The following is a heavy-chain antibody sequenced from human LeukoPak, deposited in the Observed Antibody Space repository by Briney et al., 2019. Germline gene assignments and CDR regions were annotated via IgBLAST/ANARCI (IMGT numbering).Heavy chain of an antibody. CDR2: IRYDGSNK. D-gene: IGHD4-11*01. CDR1: GFTFCSYD. J-gene: IGHJ4*02. V-gene: IGHV3-30*02. CDR3: AKDRVGDYSTFFDY. Sequence: GGSLRLSCAASGFTFCSYDMHWLRQAPGKGLEWLAFIRYDGSNKYYADSVKGIFTISRGNSENTLYLQMNRLRAEDTDVYYCAKDRVGDYSTFFDYWGQGTLVTVSS.